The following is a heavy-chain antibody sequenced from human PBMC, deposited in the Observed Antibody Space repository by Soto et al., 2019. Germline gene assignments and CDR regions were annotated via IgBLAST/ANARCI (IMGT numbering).Heavy chain of an antibody. V-gene: IGHV4-30-4*01. J-gene: IGHJ6*02. Sequence: NLSLTGTVPGASISTSDNDWNWIRQSPGKGLEWIASIDYSGSTYYNPSIKSRVVISADTSKNLFSLKLRSVTAADTALYLCARDEPYYYGFDVWGQGTTVTVSS. CDR1: GASISTSDND. CDR2: IDYSGST. CDR3: ARDEPYYYGFDV.